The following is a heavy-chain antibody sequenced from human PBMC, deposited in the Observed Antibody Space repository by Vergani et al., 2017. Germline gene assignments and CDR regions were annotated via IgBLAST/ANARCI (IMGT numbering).Heavy chain of an antibody. CDR2: INPNSGGT. CDR3: ARPYSSGWYYFDY. D-gene: IGHD6-19*01. Sequence: VQLVESGGGLVKPGGSLRLSCAASGYTFTGYYMHWVRQAPGQGLEWMGWINPNSGGTNYAQKFQGRVTMTRDTSISTAYMELSRLRSDDTAVYYCARPYSSGWYYFDYWGQGTLVTVSS. J-gene: IGHJ4*02. CDR1: GYTFTGYY. V-gene: IGHV1-2*02.